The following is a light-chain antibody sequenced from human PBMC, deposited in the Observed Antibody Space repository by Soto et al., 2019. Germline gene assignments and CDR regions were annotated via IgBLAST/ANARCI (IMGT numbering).Light chain of an antibody. CDR1: SSDVGAYNF. CDR2: EVN. J-gene: IGLJ1*01. V-gene: IGLV2-8*01. CDR3: SSHGGSNAFYV. Sequence: QSALTQPPSASGSPGRSVTISCIGTSSDVGAYNFVSWYQQHPGKVPKLMIYEVNKRPSGVPDRFSGSKSGNTASLTVSGLQAEDEADYYCSSHGGSNAFYVFGTGTKLTVL.